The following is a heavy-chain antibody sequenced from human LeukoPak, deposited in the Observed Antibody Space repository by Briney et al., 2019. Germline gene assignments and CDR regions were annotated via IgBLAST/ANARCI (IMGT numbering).Heavy chain of an antibody. D-gene: IGHD6-19*01. CDR3: ARAISSGWGVPCNY. V-gene: IGHV3-30*03. CDR1: GFPFSGYG. J-gene: IGHJ4*02. CDR2: ISHDPINK. Sequence: GGSLRLSCAASGFPFSGYGMNWVRQAPGKGLEWVALISHDPINKYYADSVKGRFTISRDNSKNTLYLQMNSLRAEDTAVYNCARAISSGWGVPCNYWGQGTLVTVSS.